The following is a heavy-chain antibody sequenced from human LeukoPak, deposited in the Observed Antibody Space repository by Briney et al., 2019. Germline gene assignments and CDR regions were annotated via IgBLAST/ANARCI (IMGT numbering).Heavy chain of an antibody. J-gene: IGHJ6*03. Sequence: SETLSLTCTVSGGSISSHYWSWIRQPPGKGLEWIGYIYYSGSSNYNPSLKSRVTISVDTSKNQFSLKLSSVTAADTAVYYCARGVVVVEAAPSYYYCSYMDVWGKGPTVTVSS. CDR1: GGSISSHY. CDR2: IYYSGSS. CDR3: ARGVVVVEAAPSYYYCSYMDV. D-gene: IGHD2-15*01. V-gene: IGHV4-59*11.